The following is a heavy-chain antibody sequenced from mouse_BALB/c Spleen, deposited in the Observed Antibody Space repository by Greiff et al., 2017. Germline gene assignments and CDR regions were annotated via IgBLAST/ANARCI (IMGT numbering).Heavy chain of an antibody. V-gene: IGHV3-8*02. D-gene: IGHD1-1*01. CDR3: ARYNYGSSDYFDY. CDR2: ISYSGST. CDR1: GDSITSGY. Sequence: EVKLVESGPSLVKPSQTLSLTCSVTGDSITSGYWNWIRKFPGNKLEYMGYISYSGSTYYNPSLKSRISITRDTSKNQYYLQLSSVTTEDTATYYCARYNYGSSDYFDYWGQGTTLTVSS. J-gene: IGHJ2*01.